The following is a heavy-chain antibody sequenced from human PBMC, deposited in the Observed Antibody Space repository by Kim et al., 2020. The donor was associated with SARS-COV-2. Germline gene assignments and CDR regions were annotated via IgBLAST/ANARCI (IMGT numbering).Heavy chain of an antibody. V-gene: IGHV3-30*04. CDR1: GFTFSSYA. J-gene: IGHJ4*02. Sequence: GGSLRLSCAASGFTFSSYAMHWVRQAPGKGLEWVAVISYDGSNKYYADSVKGRFTISRDNSKNTLYLQMNSLRAEDTAVYYCASGYYTMIPDYWGQGTLVTVSS. CDR2: ISYDGSNK. CDR3: ASGYYTMIPDY. D-gene: IGHD3-22*01.